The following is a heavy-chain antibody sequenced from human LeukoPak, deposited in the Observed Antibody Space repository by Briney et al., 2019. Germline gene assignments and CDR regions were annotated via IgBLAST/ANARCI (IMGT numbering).Heavy chain of an antibody. D-gene: IGHD6-13*01. CDR3: ARDSGSSPDWFDP. V-gene: IGHV1-8*01. CDR2: MNPNSGNT. CDR1: GYTFTSYD. J-gene: IGHJ5*02. Sequence: ASVKVSCKASGYTFTSYDINWVRQATGQGLEWMGWMNPNSGNTGYAQKFQGRVTMTRDTSISTAYMELSRLRSDDTAVYYCARDSGSSPDWFDPWGQGTLVTVSS.